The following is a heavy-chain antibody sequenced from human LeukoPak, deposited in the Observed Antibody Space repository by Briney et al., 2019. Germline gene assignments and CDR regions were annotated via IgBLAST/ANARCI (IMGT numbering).Heavy chain of an antibody. CDR3: ARHKRITMIVVVIASAFDI. Sequence: SETLSLTCTVSGGSISSSSYYWGWIRQPPGKGLEWIGSIYYSGSTNYNPSLKSRVTISVDTSKNQFSLKLSSVTAADTAVYYCARHKRITMIVVVIASAFDIWGQGTMVTVSS. CDR1: GGSISSSSYY. V-gene: IGHV4-39*01. CDR2: IYYSGST. D-gene: IGHD3-22*01. J-gene: IGHJ3*02.